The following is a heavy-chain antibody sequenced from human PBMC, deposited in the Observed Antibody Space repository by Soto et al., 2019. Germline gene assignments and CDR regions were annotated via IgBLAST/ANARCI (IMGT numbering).Heavy chain of an antibody. CDR1: GFTFSSYA. CDR3: AGGGSGGAFFDY. V-gene: IGHV3-33*08. Sequence: VQLLESGGGLVQPGGSLRLSCAASGFTFSSYAMSWVRQAPGKGLEWVAVIWFDGSNEYYADSVKGRFTISRDNSKNTLFLKMNSLRAEDTAVYYCAGGGSGGAFFDYWGQGTLVTVSS. CDR2: IWFDGSNE. D-gene: IGHD3-16*01. J-gene: IGHJ4*02.